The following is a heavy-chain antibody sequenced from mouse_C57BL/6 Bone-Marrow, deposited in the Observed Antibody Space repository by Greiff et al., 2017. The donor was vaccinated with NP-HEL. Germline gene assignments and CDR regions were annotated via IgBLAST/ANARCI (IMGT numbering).Heavy chain of an antibody. Sequence: QVQLQQSDAELVKPGASVKISCKVSGYTFTDHTIHWMKQRPEQGLAWIGYIYPRAGSTQYNEKFKGKATLTADKSSSTAYMQLNSLPSEDSAVYLCARSKEDYARDYWGQGTSVTVSS. CDR1: GYTFTDHT. CDR2: IYPRAGST. CDR3: ARSKEDYARDY. V-gene: IGHV1-78*01. J-gene: IGHJ4*01.